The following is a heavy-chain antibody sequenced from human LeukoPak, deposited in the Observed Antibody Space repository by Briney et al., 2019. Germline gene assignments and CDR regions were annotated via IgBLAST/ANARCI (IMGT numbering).Heavy chain of an antibody. V-gene: IGHV3-21*01. Sequence: GGSLRLSCEASGFNFNTYSMAWVRQAPGQGLEWVSIISRASESIFYADSVQGRVTISRDKAKHSLYLPMNGLRAEDPAGHYSSRRATDTTRWFDAWGQGTLVTVSS. J-gene: IGHJ5*02. CDR2: ISRASESI. CDR1: GFNFNTYS. CDR3: SRRATDTTRWFDA. D-gene: IGHD1-7*01.